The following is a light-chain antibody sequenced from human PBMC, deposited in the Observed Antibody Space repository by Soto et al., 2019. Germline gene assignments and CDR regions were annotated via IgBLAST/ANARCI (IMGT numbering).Light chain of an antibody. J-gene: IGKJ1*01. Sequence: EIVLTQSPATLSFSPGESATLFCRASQSVSSNLAWYQHKAGQAPRLLIYVASTRATGVPDRFSGSGSGTEFSLTISSLQSEDFAVYYCQQFNNRPPWTFGQGTKVDIK. CDR3: QQFNNRPPWT. V-gene: IGKV3-15*01. CDR2: VAS. CDR1: QSVSSN.